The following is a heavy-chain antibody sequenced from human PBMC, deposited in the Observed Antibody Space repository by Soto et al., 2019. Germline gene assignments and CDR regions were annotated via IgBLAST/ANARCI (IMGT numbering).Heavy chain of an antibody. CDR2: IIPIFGTA. D-gene: IGHD5-18*01. CDR3: ARVIDTAMVTTYFDY. CDR1: RGTFSSYA. V-gene: IGHV1-69*01. J-gene: IGHJ4*02. Sequence: QVQLVQSGAEVKKPGSSVKVSCKASRGTFSSYAISWVRQAPGQGLEWMGGIIPIFGTANYAQKFQGRVTITADESTSTAYMELSSLRSEDTAVYYCARVIDTAMVTTYFDYWGQRTLVTVSS.